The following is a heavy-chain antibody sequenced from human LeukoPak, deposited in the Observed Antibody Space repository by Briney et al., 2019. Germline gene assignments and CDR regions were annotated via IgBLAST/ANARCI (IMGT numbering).Heavy chain of an antibody. J-gene: IGHJ2*01. V-gene: IGHV4-34*01. CDR3: ARHAGYYYDSSGYYYWYFDL. Sequence: PSETLSLTCAVYGGSFSGYYWSWIRQPPGKGLEWIGEINHSGSTNYNPSLKSRVTISVDTSKDQFSLKLSSVTAADTAVYYCARHAGYYYDSSGYYYWYFDLWGRGTLVTVSS. D-gene: IGHD3-22*01. CDR2: INHSGST. CDR1: GGSFSGYY.